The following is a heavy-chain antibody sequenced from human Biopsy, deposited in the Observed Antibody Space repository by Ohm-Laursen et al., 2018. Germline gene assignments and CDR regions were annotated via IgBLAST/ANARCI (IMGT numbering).Heavy chain of an antibody. D-gene: IGHD3-22*01. J-gene: IGHJ5*02. CDR3: ARDYDTSGYYYVS. V-gene: IGHV4-39*01. CDR2: IFYRGST. Sequence: SETLSLTCTVPGGSISNNNYYWGWIRQPPGKGLEWIGSIFYRGSTHYKPSLKSRVNISVDTSKNQFSLKLNSVTAADTAVYYRARDYDTSGYYYVSWGQGTLVTVSS. CDR1: GGSISNNNYY.